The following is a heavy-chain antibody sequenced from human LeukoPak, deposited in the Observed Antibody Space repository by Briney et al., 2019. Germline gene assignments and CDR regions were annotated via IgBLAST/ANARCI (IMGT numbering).Heavy chain of an antibody. CDR2: ISSSGSTI. J-gene: IGHJ4*02. V-gene: IGHV3-11*01. Sequence: GGSLRLSCAASGFTFSDYYMSWIRQAPGKGLEWVSYISSSGSTIYYADSVKGRFTVSRDNSKTTLYLQMNSLRADDTAVYYCAKGGPTGSNYFDFWGQGTLVTVSS. CDR3: AKGGPTGSNYFDF. D-gene: IGHD1-26*01. CDR1: GFTFSDYY.